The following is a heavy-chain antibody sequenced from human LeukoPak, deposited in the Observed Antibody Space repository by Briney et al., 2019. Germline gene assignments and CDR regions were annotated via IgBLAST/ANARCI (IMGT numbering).Heavy chain of an antibody. D-gene: IGHD3-10*01. Sequence: SETLSLTCTVSGASISSYYYNWIRQTAGRGLEWIGSLYISGSTDYNPSLKSRVTISVDTSNNQFSLNLNSVTAADTAVYFCARDLSGSLYFDYWGQGVLVTVSS. CDR3: ARDLSGSLYFDY. V-gene: IGHV4-4*07. CDR1: GASISSYY. CDR2: LYISGST. J-gene: IGHJ4*02.